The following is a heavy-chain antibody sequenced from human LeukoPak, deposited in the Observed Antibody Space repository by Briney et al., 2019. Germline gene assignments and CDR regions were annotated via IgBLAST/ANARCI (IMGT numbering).Heavy chain of an antibody. J-gene: IGHJ4*02. V-gene: IGHV3-9*01. CDR1: GFTFHESA. D-gene: IGHD3-10*01. CDR2: ISWDSNSI. Sequence: GGSLRLSCTASGFTFHESAMHWVRQAPGKGLEWVSGISWDSNSIIYADSVKGRFTISRENAKNSLYLEVNSLRAEDTAFYYCVKDATRYYYGSGTYPAYWGQGTLVTASS. CDR3: VKDATRYYYGSGTYPAY.